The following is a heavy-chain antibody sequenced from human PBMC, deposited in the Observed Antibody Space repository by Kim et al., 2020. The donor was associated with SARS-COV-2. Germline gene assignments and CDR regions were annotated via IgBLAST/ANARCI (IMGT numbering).Heavy chain of an antibody. CDR3: ARGYCSSTSCYKDAFDI. Sequence: ASVKVSCKASGYTFTSYYMHWVRQAPGQGLEWMGIINPSGGSTSYAQKFQGRVTMTRDTSTSTVYMELSSLRSEDTAVYYCARGYCSSTSCYKDAFDIWGQGTMVTVSS. J-gene: IGHJ3*02. CDR1: GYTFTSYY. CDR2: INPSGGST. D-gene: IGHD2-2*02. V-gene: IGHV1-46*01.